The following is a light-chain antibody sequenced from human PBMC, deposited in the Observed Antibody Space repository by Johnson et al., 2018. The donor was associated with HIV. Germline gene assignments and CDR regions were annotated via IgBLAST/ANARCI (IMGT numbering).Light chain of an antibody. V-gene: IGLV1-44*01. CDR2: RNN. Sequence: QSVLTQPPSASGTPGQRVTISCSGSSSNIGSSPVNWYQQLPGTAPKLLIYRNNQRPSGVPDRFSGSKSGTSATLGITGLQTEDEADYFCGTWDSSLSAGTRYVFGTGTKVTVL. CDR1: SSNIGSSP. J-gene: IGLJ1*01. CDR3: GTWDSSLSAGTRYV.